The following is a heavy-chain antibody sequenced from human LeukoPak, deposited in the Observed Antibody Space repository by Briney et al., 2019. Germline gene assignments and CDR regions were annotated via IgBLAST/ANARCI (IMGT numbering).Heavy chain of an antibody. D-gene: IGHD4-17*01. Sequence: PSETLSLTCTVSGGSISNYYWSWIRQPAGKGLECIGRIYSSGTTDYNPALKSRVTMSIDTSKNQFSLRLSSLTAADTAVYYCARPVNTVTTSIGAYYMDVWGKGTTVTVSS. V-gene: IGHV4-4*07. CDR1: GGSISNYY. CDR3: ARPVNTVTTSIGAYYMDV. CDR2: IYSSGTT. J-gene: IGHJ6*03.